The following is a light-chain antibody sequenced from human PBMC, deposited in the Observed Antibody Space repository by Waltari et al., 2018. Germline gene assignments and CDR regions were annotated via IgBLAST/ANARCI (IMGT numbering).Light chain of an antibody. CDR2: DAS. V-gene: IGKV3-11*01. Sequence: EIVLTQAPATLSLSPGERATLSCWASQSISSHIAWYQQKPGQAPRLLVYDASTRSTGIPARFSGSGSGTDFTLTIGSLEPEDFAVYYCQHGHTWPLSFGGGPKV. CDR1: QSISSH. J-gene: IGKJ4*01. CDR3: QHGHTWPLS.